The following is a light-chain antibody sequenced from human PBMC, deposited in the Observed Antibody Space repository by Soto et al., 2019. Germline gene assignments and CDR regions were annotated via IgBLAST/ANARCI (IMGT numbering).Light chain of an antibody. CDR2: EVS. V-gene: IGLV2-23*02. J-gene: IGLJ1*01. Sequence: QSVLTQSASVSGSPGQSITISCTGTSSDVGSYNLVSWYQQHPGKAPKLMIYEVSKRPSGVSNRFSGSKSGNTASLTISGLLAEDEADYYCCSYAGSSTFYVFVTGTKVTVL. CDR3: CSYAGSSTFYV. CDR1: SSDVGSYNL.